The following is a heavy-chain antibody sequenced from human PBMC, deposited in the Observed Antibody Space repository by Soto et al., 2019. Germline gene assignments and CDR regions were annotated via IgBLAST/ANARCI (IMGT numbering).Heavy chain of an antibody. CDR2: INTGTGDR. CDR3: ARVPRGTYYHVDWFDP. Sequence: ASVKVSCKASGYTFTDYAIHWVRQAPGQSLQWMGWINTGTGDRKYSQKFQGRVTLTSDTSATTAYMELSSLRSEDTAVYYCARVPRGTYYHVDWFDPWGQGTLVTVSS. J-gene: IGHJ5*02. D-gene: IGHD3-10*01. V-gene: IGHV1-3*04. CDR1: GYTFTDYA.